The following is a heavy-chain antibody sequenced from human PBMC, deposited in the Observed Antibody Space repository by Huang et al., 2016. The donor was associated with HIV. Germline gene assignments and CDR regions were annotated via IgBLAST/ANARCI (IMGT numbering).Heavy chain of an antibody. CDR2: IYYGGNT. CDR3: ARHNIYCSGGGCSSFDY. Sequence: QLQLQESGPGLVKASETLSLTCIVSGGSISSSNYYWGWVRPPPGKGLEWIGSIYYGGNTFYNPSLKRRVTISVDTSKNQRSLKVRSVTAADTAVYYCARHNIYCSGGGCSSFDYWGQGTLVTVSS. D-gene: IGHD2-15*01. J-gene: IGHJ4*02. V-gene: IGHV4-39*01. CDR1: GGSISSSNYY.